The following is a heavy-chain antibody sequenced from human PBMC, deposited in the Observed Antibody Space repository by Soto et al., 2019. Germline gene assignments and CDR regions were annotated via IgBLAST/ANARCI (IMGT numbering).Heavy chain of an antibody. CDR2: IYNSGST. CDR1: GGSISSGSYC. Sequence: PSETLSLTCTVSGGSISSGSYCWSWIRQHPGKGLECIGYIYNSGSTYYNPSLQSRITISVDTSKNQFSLKLSSVTAADTAMYYCARGRSAAGTWYFDLWGRGTLVTVSS. D-gene: IGHD6-13*01. J-gene: IGHJ2*01. CDR3: ARGRSAAGTWYFDL. V-gene: IGHV4-31*03.